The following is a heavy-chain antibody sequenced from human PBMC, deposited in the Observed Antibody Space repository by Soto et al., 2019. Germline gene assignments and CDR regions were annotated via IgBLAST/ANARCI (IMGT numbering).Heavy chain of an antibody. Sequence: PGESLKISCKGSGYSFTSYWIGWVRQMPGKGLEWMGIIYPGDSDTRYSPSFQGQVTISADKSISTAYLQWSSLKASDTAMYYCARISKVGSSWYFDYYYYYGMDVWGQGTTVTVSS. D-gene: IGHD6-13*01. CDR3: ARISKVGSSWYFDYYYYYGMDV. J-gene: IGHJ6*02. CDR2: IYPGDSDT. CDR1: GYSFTSYW. V-gene: IGHV5-51*01.